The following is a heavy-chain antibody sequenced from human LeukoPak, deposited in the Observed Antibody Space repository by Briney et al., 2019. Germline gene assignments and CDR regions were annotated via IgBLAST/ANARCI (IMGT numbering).Heavy chain of an antibody. V-gene: IGHV4-39*01. CDR1: AASISSSSHH. CDR3: VRHDGRGGATMGAFDS. J-gene: IGHJ5*01. Sequence: SETLSLTCTVSAASISSSSHHWGWLRQSPGKGLEWIGSVYYGRTTYYSPSLDSRVTISLDTSANQFSLQLNSVTAADTAVYYCVRHDGRGGATMGAFDSWGQGSLVTVSS. CDR2: VYYGRTT. D-gene: IGHD4/OR15-4a*01.